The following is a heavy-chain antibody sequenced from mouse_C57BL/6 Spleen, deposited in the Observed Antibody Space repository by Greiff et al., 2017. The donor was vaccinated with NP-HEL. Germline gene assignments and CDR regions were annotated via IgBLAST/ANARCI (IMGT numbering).Heavy chain of an antibody. CDR1: GFTFSDYY. CDR2: INYDGSST. V-gene: IGHV5-16*01. CDR3: AREKYGSSPMDD. Sequence: EVMLVESEGGLVQPGSSMKLSCTASGFTFSDYYMAWVRQVPEKGLEWVANINYDGSSTYYLDSLKSRFIISRDNAKNILYLQMSSLKSEDTATEYCAREKYGSSPMDDWGQGTSVTVSS. D-gene: IGHD1-1*01. J-gene: IGHJ4*01.